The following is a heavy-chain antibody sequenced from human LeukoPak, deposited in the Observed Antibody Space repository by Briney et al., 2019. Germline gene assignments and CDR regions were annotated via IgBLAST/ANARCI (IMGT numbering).Heavy chain of an antibody. CDR2: IYPGDSDT. V-gene: IGHV5-51*01. CDR1: GSIFTSYW. J-gene: IGHJ4*02. CDR3: VRLSTTPGTYFDY. Sequence: GASLQISCKGSGSIFTSYWIGWVRQLPGRGLEWMGIIYPGDSDTRYSPSFQGQVTISADKYISTASLQGSSLQASDTAMYYCVRLSTTPGTYFDYWGQGTLVTVSS. D-gene: IGHD1/OR15-1a*01.